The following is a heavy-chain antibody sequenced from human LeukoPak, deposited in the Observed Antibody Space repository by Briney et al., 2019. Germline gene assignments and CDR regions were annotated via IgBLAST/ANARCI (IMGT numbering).Heavy chain of an antibody. D-gene: IGHD2-21*02. CDR1: GFTFSSYA. CDR3: ARESYCGGDCSDY. Sequence: PGVSLRLSCAASGFTFSSYAMHWVRQAPGKGLEWVAVISYDGSNKYYADSVKGRFTISRDNSKNTLYLQMNSLRAEDTAVYYCARESYCGGDCSDYWGQGTLVTVSS. V-gene: IGHV3-30*04. J-gene: IGHJ4*02. CDR2: ISYDGSNK.